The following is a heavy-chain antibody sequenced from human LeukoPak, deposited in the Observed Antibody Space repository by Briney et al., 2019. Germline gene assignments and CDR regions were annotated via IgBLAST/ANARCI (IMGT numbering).Heavy chain of an antibody. CDR2: IYYSGST. V-gene: IGHV4-39*07. J-gene: IGHJ4*02. CDR1: GGSISSSSYY. D-gene: IGHD3-22*01. CDR3: AREDGYYDSSGYFDY. Sequence: SETLSLTCTVSGGSISSSSYYWGWIRQPPGKGLEWIGSIYYSGSTYHNPSLKSRVTISVDTSKNQFSLKLSSVTAADTAVYYCAREDGYYDSSGYFDYWGQGTLVTVSS.